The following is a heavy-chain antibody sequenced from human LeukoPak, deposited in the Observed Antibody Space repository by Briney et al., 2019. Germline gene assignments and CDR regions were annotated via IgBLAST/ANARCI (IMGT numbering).Heavy chain of an antibody. CDR3: ARGKWAFDY. CDR2: INHSGST. J-gene: IGHJ4*02. Sequence: SGTLSLTCAVYGGSFSGYYWSWNRQPPGKGLEWIGEINHSGSTNYNPSLKSRVTISVDTSKNQFSLKLSSVTAADTAVYYCARGKWAFDYWGQGTLVTVSS. CDR1: GGSFSGYY. D-gene: IGHD1-26*01. V-gene: IGHV4-34*01.